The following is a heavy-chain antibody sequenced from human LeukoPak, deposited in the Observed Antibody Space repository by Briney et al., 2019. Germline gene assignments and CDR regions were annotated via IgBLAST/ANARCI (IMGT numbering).Heavy chain of an antibody. J-gene: IGHJ4*02. D-gene: IGHD3-22*01. V-gene: IGHV3-21*01. CDR1: GFKFSNYA. CDR2: ISSSSSYI. CDR3: ARPDYYDSSGDY. Sequence: GGSLRLSCEASGFKFSNYAMSWVRQAPGKGLEWVSSISSSSSYIYYADSVKGRFTISRDNAKNSLYLQMNSLRAEDTAVYYCARPDYYDSSGDYWGQGTLVTVSS.